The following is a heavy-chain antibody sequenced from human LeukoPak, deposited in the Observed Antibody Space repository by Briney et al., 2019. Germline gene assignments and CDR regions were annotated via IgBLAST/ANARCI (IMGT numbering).Heavy chain of an antibody. V-gene: IGHV3-23*01. CDR3: AKRTPYSSGSYYFDY. D-gene: IGHD3-22*01. CDR1: GFTFSSYA. CDR2: ISGSGGTT. Sequence: GGSLGLSCEVSGFTFSSYAMSWVRHAPGKGLECVSAISGSGGTTNYADSVKGRLTIYRDNSQNTLYLQMNSLRAEDKAVYYCAKRTPYSSGSYYFDYWGQGTLVTVSS. J-gene: IGHJ4*02.